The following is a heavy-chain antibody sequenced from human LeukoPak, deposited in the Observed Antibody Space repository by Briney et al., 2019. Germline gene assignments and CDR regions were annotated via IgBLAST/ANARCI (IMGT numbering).Heavy chain of an antibody. D-gene: IGHD3-10*01. J-gene: IGHJ4*02. Sequence: SETLSLTCTVSGGSISSYYWSWIRQPPGKGLEWIGYIYYSGSTNYNPSLKSRVTISVDTSKNQFSLKLSSVTAADTAVYYCARRVSTMVRGVIITYFDYWGQGTLVTVSS. CDR3: ARRVSTMVRGVIITYFDY. CDR2: IYYSGST. CDR1: GGSISSYY. V-gene: IGHV4-59*08.